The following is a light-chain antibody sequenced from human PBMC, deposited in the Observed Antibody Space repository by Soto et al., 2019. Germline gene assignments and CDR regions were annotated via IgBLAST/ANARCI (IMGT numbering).Light chain of an antibody. V-gene: IGKV1-5*01. CDR3: QQYSNYSPS. J-gene: IGKJ2*01. CDR1: QPISNL. CDR2: DAS. Sequence: DIQMTQSPSTLSASVGDRVTITCRARQPISNLLAWYLQKPGQAPKLLIYDASILESGVPSRFSGGGSGTEFTLTISGLQPEDFATYYCQQYSNYSPSFGPGTKLEIK.